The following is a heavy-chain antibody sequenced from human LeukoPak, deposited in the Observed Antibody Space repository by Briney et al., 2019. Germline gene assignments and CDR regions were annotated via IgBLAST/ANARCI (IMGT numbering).Heavy chain of an antibody. CDR2: TNTDGSST. Sequence: PGGSLRLSRAASGFTFSSYWMHWVRQAPGKGLVWVSRTNTDGSSTSYADSVKGRFTISRDNAKNTLYLQMSSLRAEDTAVYYCARAWIPVTGKFDSWGQGTLVTVSS. J-gene: IGHJ4*02. V-gene: IGHV3-74*01. CDR3: ARAWIPVTGKFDS. D-gene: IGHD6-19*01. CDR1: GFTFSSYW.